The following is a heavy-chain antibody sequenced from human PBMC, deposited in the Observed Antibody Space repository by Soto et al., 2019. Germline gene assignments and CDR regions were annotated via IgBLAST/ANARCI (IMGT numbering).Heavy chain of an antibody. CDR3: ATWLGYCSGGSCSTNSGYFQH. CDR1: GFTFDDYA. CDR2: ISWNSGSI. V-gene: IGHV3-9*01. J-gene: IGHJ1*01. Sequence: EVQLVESGGGLVQPGRSLRLSCAASGFTFDDYAMHWVRQPPGKGLQWVSGISWNSGSIGYADSVKGRFTIYRDNAKNSLYLQMNSLRAEDTALYYCATWLGYCSGGSCSTNSGYFQHWGQGTLVTVSS. D-gene: IGHD2-15*01.